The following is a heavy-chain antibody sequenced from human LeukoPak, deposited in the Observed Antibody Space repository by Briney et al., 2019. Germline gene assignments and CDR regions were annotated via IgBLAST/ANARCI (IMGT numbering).Heavy chain of an antibody. CDR3: ARGYDDFCLDY. V-gene: IGHV1-18*01. Sequence: GASVKVSCKASGYTFTSYGISWVRQAPGQGLEWMGWISTYNGNTNYAQKLQGRVTLTTDTSTSTAYMEVRSLRSDDTAVYYCARGYDDFCLDYWGQGTLVTVSS. J-gene: IGHJ4*02. CDR1: GYTFTSYG. D-gene: IGHD3-16*01. CDR2: ISTYNGNT.